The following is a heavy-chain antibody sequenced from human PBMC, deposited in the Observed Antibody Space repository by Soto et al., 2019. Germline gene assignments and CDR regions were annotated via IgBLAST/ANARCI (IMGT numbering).Heavy chain of an antibody. CDR1: GFTLSSNG. CDR2: IWYDGSDK. J-gene: IGHJ4*02. CDR3: ARSSTYYYDSSGLAPFDY. Sequence: GGSLRLSCAASGFTLSSNGMHWVRQAPGKGLEWVAFIWYDGSDKYYADSVKGRFTISRDNSKNTLYLQMNSLRAEDTAVYYCARSSTYYYDSSGLAPFDYWGQGTLVTVSS. V-gene: IGHV3-33*01. D-gene: IGHD3-22*01.